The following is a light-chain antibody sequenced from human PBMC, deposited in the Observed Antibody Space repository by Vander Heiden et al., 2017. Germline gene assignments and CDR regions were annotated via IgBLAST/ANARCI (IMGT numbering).Light chain of an antibody. Sequence: SYVLTQPPSVSGAPGKTARITCGGNNIGSKSVHWYQQKPGQAPVLGGEEDSDRPSGIPERFACSNSGNTETRTISRVEAGDEADYDGQVWVSSSDHVVCGGGPKLTVL. J-gene: IGLJ2*01. V-gene: IGLV3-21*03. CDR2: EDS. CDR1: NIGSKS. CDR3: QVWVSSSDHVV.